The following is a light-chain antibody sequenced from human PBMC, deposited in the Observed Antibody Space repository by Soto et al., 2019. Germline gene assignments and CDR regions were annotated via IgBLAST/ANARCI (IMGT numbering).Light chain of an antibody. CDR3: SSYTRRNTWV. Sequence: QSALTQPASVSGSPGQSITISCTGTSSDVGGHNYVSWYQQHPGKAPKFMIFEVSNRPSGVSNRFSGSKSGNTASLTISGLQAEDEADYYCSSYTRRNTWVFGGGTQLTVL. CDR2: EVS. J-gene: IGLJ3*02. CDR1: SSDVGGHNY. V-gene: IGLV2-14*01.